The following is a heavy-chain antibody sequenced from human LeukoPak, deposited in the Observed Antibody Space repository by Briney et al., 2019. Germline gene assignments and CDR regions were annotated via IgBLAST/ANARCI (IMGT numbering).Heavy chain of an antibody. CDR2: IRYDGSNK. D-gene: IGHD1-26*01. CDR3: AKTGGRYYSGFDP. Sequence: PGGSLRLSCAASGFTFSSYGMHWVRQAPGKGLEWVAFIRYDGSNKYYADSVKGRFTISRDTSKNTLYLQMNSLRAEDTAVYYCAKTGGRYYSGFDPWGQGTLVTVSS. CDR1: GFTFSSYG. J-gene: IGHJ5*02. V-gene: IGHV3-30*02.